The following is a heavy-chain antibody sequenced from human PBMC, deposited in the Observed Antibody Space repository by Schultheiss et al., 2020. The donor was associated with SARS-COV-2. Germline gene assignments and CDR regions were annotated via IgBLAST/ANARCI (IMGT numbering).Heavy chain of an antibody. V-gene: IGHV4-4*02. D-gene: IGHD4-17*01. Sequence: SETLSLTCAVSGGSISSSNCYKWVRQPPGKGLEWIGSINHSGSTYYNPSLKSRGTISVDTSKNQFSLKLSSVTAADTAVYYCARPDGDYALYGMDVWGQGTTVTVSS. J-gene: IGHJ6*02. CDR2: INHSGST. CDR3: ARPDGDYALYGMDV. CDR1: GGSISSSNC.